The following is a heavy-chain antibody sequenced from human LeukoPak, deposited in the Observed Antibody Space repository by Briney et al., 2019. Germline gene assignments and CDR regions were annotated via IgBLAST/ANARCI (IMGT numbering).Heavy chain of an antibody. J-gene: IGHJ3*02. D-gene: IGHD2-2*01. V-gene: IGHV3-23*01. CDR3: ARGLGSSTSRHTFDI. Sequence: GGSLRLSCAASGFSFSSYVMSWVRQAPGKGLEWVSAISGSGGSTYFADSVKGRFTISRDNSKNTLYLQMNSLSAEDTAIYYCARGLGSSTSRHTFDIWGQGTMVTVSS. CDR1: GFSFSSYV. CDR2: ISGSGGST.